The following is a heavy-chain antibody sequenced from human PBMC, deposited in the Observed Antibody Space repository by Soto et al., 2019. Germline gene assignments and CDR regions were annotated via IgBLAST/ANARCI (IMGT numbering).Heavy chain of an antibody. J-gene: IGHJ3*01. CDR1: GGSAITRSYY. CDR2: ISHIACT. V-gene: IGHV4-61*01. CDR3: ARIPNMLLAFDV. D-gene: IGHD3-10*02. Sequence: QVQLQESGPGLVKPSETLSLTCAVSGGSAITRSYYWSWIRQPPGWGLEWIGSISHIACTKFDPSLKSRVTLSLDTSNNLFSLRLISATAADPATYFCARIPNMLLAFDVWGQGTLVTVSS.